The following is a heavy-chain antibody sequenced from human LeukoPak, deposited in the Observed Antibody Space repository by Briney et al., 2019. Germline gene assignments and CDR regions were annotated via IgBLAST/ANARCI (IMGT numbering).Heavy chain of an antibody. J-gene: IGHJ6*02. CDR3: ARNRGEKIGEWYYYYGMDV. V-gene: IGHV1-18*01. CDR1: GGTFSSYA. Sequence: ASVKVSCKASGGTFSSYAISWVRQAPGQGLEWMGWISAYNGNTNYAQKLQGRVTMTTDTSTSTAYMELRSLRSDDTAVYYCARNRGEKIGEWYYYYGMDVWGQGTTVTVSS. CDR2: ISAYNGNT. D-gene: IGHD3-10*01.